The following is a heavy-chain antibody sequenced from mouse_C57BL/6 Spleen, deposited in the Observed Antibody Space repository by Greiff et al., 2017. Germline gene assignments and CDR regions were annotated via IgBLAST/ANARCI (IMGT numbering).Heavy chain of an antibody. CDR2: IDPSDSYT. V-gene: IGHV1-69*01. D-gene: IGHD1-1*01. CDR1: GYTFTSYW. CDR3: ARGSTVVDYYAMDD. Sequence: VQLQQPGAELVMPGASVKLSCKASGYTFTSYWMHWVKQRPGQGLEWIGEIDPSDSYTNYNQKFKGKSTLTVAKSSSTAYMQLSSLTSEDSAVYYCARGSTVVDYYAMDDWGQGTSVTVSS. J-gene: IGHJ4*01.